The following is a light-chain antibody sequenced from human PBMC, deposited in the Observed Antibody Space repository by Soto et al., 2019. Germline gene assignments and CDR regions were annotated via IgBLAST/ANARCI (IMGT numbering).Light chain of an antibody. CDR3: QSYGSSLSGVV. CDR1: SSNIGAGYD. Sequence: QSVLTQPPSVSGAPGQRVTISCTGSSSNIGAGYDVHWYQQLPGTAPKLLIYGNSNRPSGVPDRFSGSKSGTSASLAITGLQAEDGADYYCQSYGSSLSGVVFGGGTKLTV. J-gene: IGLJ2*01. CDR2: GNS. V-gene: IGLV1-40*01.